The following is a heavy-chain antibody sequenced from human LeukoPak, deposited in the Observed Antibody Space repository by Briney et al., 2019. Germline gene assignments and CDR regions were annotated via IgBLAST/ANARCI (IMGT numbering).Heavy chain of an antibody. CDR3: ARALHGDYVSYYFDY. Sequence: ASVKVSCKASGYTFTSYDINWVRQATGQGLEWMGWMNPNSGNTGYAQKFQGWVTMTRDTSISTAYMELSRLRSDDTAVYYCARALHGDYVSYYFDYWGQGTLVTVSS. D-gene: IGHD4-17*01. J-gene: IGHJ4*02. CDR1: GYTFTSYD. V-gene: IGHV1-8*01. CDR2: MNPNSGNT.